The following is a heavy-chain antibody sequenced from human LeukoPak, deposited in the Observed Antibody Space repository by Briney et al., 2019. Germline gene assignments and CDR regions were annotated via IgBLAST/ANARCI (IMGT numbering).Heavy chain of an antibody. J-gene: IGHJ4*02. CDR1: GFNFSTYT. CDR3: ARDGLHTAHFDY. V-gene: IGHV3-48*02. Sequence: GGSLRLSCAASGFNFSTYTMNWVRQAPGKGLEWVSTVSDSSDVHYSDSVKGRFTISRDNARNSLYLQMNSLRDEDTAVYYCARDGLHTAHFDYWGQGTLVTVSS. D-gene: IGHD5-18*01. CDR2: VSDSSDV.